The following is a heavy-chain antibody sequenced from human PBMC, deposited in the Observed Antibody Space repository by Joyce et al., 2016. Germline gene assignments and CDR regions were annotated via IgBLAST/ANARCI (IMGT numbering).Heavy chain of an antibody. CDR1: GDLFNNYA. D-gene: IGHD3-16*01. V-gene: IGHV1-69*17. Sequence: QVQLLQSGAEVRKPGSSVKVSCKTSGDLFNNYAFSWVRQAPGQGREWMGGINPAFGVVYAHKLRGRFTTSADKSTSTLDMELSSLTSDDTAIYFCTRGIGGEIRSFDYWGQGTLVTVSS. CDR3: TRGIGGEIRSFDY. CDR2: INPAFGVV. J-gene: IGHJ4*02.